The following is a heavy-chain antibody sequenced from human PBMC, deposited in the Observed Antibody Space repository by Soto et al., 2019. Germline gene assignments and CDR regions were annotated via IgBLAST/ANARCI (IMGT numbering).Heavy chain of an antibody. CDR2: ISYDGSNK. Sequence: QVQLVESGGGVVQPGRSLRLSCAASGFTFSSYAMHWVRQAPGKGLEWLAVISYDGSNKYYADSVKGRFTISRDNSKNTLYLQMNSLSAEDTAVYYCARDHHDFGDYGIGYFVYWGQGTLVTVSS. V-gene: IGHV3-30-3*01. J-gene: IGHJ4*02. CDR3: ARDHHDFGDYGIGYFVY. D-gene: IGHD4-17*01. CDR1: GFTFSSYA.